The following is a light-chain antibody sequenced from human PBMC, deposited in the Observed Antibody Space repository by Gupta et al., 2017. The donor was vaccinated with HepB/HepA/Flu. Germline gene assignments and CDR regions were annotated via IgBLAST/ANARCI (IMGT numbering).Light chain of an antibody. CDR2: AAS. CDR1: QSISSY. Sequence: DIQMTQSPSSLSASVGDRVTITCRASQSISSYLNWYQQKPGKAPKLLIYAASSLQSGVPSRFSGSGSGTDFTHTISRLQPEDFATYYCQQRDSTPRAFGQGTKVEIK. J-gene: IGKJ1*01. V-gene: IGKV1-39*01. CDR3: QQRDSTPRA.